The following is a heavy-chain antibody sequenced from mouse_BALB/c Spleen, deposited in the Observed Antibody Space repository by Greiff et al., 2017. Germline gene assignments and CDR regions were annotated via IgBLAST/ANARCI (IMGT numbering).Heavy chain of an antibody. CDR2: IYPGDGDT. D-gene: IGHD1-1*01. V-gene: IGHV1-80*01. Sequence: QVQLKESGAELVRPGSSVKISCKASGYAFSSYWMNWVKQRPGQGLEWIGQIYPGDGDTNYNGKFKGKATLTADKSSSTAYMQLSSLTSEDSAVYFCARSTVVADYAMDYWGQGTSVTVSS. J-gene: IGHJ4*01. CDR3: ARSTVVADYAMDY. CDR1: GYAFSSYW.